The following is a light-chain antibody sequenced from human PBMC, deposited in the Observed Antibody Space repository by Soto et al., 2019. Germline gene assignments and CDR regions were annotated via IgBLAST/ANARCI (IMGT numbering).Light chain of an antibody. Sequence: QSALTQPASVSGSPGQSITISCTGTSSDVGGYNYVSWYQQHPGKAPKLMIYDVGNRPSGVSDRFSGSKSGITASRTISGLQADDEADYYCSSYTSSSTLMLFGGGTKLTVL. CDR1: SSDVGGYNY. CDR3: SSYTSSSTLML. J-gene: IGLJ2*01. V-gene: IGLV2-14*01. CDR2: DVG.